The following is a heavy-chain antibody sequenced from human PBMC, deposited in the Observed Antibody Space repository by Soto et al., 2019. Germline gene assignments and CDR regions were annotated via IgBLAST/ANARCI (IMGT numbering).Heavy chain of an antibody. CDR3: VRGRYSSGWGGDY. Sequence: QVQLVQSGAEVKKPGASVKVSCKASGYTFTSYAMHWVRQAPGQRLEWMGWINAGNGNTKYSQKFQGRVTITRDTSASTDYMERSSLRFEDTAVYYCVRGRYSSGWGGDYWGQGTLVTVSS. J-gene: IGHJ4*02. CDR1: GYTFTSYA. V-gene: IGHV1-3*01. CDR2: INAGNGNT. D-gene: IGHD6-19*01.